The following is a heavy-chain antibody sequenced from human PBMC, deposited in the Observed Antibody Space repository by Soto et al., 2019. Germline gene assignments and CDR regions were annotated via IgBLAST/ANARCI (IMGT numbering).Heavy chain of an antibody. CDR3: TGEVASGY. CDR2: ISRDGGTK. J-gene: IGHJ4*02. V-gene: IGHV3-30*03. D-gene: IGHD2-8*02. CDR1: GLPAGTKA. Sequence: QVQLVESGGALFHPGRSRELSVPFSGLPAGTKARPGSGRPPGKGLEWVAVISRDGGTKFYADSVKGRFTISRDNSRNTLFLEMNSLRGDDMAVYYCTGEVASGYWGQGTLVTVSS.